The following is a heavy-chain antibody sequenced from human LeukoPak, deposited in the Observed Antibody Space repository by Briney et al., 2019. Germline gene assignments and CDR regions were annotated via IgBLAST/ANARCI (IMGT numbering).Heavy chain of an antibody. D-gene: IGHD2-8*01. CDR1: GFTFSDSA. CDR3: TTPNEGNWFDP. J-gene: IGHJ5*02. V-gene: IGHV3-73*01. Sequence: PGGSLRLYCAASGFTFSDSAIHWVRQASGKVLAWVGRIRDKGYGHATAYAASVKGGFTLSRDDSKNTAYLQMNSLKTEDTALYYCTTPNEGNWFDPWGQGTLVTVSS. CDR2: IRDKGYGHAT.